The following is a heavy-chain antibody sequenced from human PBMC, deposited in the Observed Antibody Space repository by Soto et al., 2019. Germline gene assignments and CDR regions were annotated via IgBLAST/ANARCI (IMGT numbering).Heavy chain of an antibody. J-gene: IGHJ4*02. CDR3: AGCGGEAARTFDY. D-gene: IGHD6-25*01. CDR2: LYYSGNT. V-gene: IGHV4-59*01. Sequence: SETLSLTCTVSGGSISPFYWSWVRQPPGKGLEWIGYLYYSGNTNYNPSLKSRVTISVDASKNQVSLRLTSVTAADTAVYYCAGCGGEAARTFDYWGQGTVVTVSS. CDR1: GGSISPFY.